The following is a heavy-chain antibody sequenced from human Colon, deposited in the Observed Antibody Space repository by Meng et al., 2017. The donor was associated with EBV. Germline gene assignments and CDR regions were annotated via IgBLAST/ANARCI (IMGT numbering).Heavy chain of an antibody. CDR1: GGSISSGGYY. D-gene: IGHD5-24*01. Sequence: QVPLQESGPRLVKPSQTLSLTCTVSGGSISSGGYYWSWIRQHPGKGLEWIGYIYYSGSTYYNPSLKSRVTISIDTSKNQFSLKLSSVTAADTAVYYCARGPSRWLQFSFDYWGQGTLVTVSS. CDR2: IYYSGST. J-gene: IGHJ4*02. CDR3: ARGPSRWLQFSFDY. V-gene: IGHV4-31*02.